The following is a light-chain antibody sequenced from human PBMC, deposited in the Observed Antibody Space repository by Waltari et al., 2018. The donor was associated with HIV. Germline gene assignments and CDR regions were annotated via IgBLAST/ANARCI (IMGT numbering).Light chain of an antibody. CDR1: SSNIETNF. CDR3: AAWDNSLYSEV. CDR2: DND. J-gene: IGLJ2*01. V-gene: IGLV1-51*01. Sequence: QFVLTQPPSLSAAAGQKVTISCSGSSSNIETNFVCWYQQLPGAAPRLLIYDNDTRPSGIPERFSGSKSGTSATLGITGLQTGDEADYYCAAWDNSLYSEVFGGGTKLTAL.